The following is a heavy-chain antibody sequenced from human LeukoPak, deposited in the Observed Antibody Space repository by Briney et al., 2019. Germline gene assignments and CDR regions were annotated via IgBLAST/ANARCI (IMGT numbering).Heavy chain of an antibody. V-gene: IGHV3-21*01. Sequence: GGSLRLSCAAPGFTFSSYSMNWVRQAPGKGLEWVSSISSSSSYIYYADSVKGRFTISRDNAKNSLYLQMNSLRAEDTAVYYCARDNTMVRGVIIPPYYYGMDVWGKGTTVTVSS. J-gene: IGHJ6*04. D-gene: IGHD3-10*01. CDR2: ISSSSSYI. CDR1: GFTFSSYS. CDR3: ARDNTMVRGVIIPPYYYGMDV.